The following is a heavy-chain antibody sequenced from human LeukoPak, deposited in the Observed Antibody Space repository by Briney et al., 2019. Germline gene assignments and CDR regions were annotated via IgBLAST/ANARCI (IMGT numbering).Heavy chain of an antibody. CDR2: ISGSGGST. J-gene: IGHJ6*04. Sequence: GGSLRLSCAASGFTFSSYAMSWVRQAPGKGLEWVSAISGSGGSTYYADSVKGRSTISGDNSKNTLYLQMNILRAEDTAVYYCAKDLTGDYDYYYYGMDVWGKGTTVTVSS. CDR1: GFTFSSYA. CDR3: AKDLTGDYDYYYYGMDV. V-gene: IGHV3-23*01. D-gene: IGHD4-17*01.